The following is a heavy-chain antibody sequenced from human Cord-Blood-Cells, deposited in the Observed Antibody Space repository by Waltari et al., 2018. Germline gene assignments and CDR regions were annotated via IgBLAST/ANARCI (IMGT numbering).Heavy chain of an antibody. J-gene: IGHJ3*02. CDR2: IKQDGSEK. CDR3: ARSPWGGAFDI. V-gene: IGHV3-7*01. CDR1: GFPFSTFW. Sequence: EVQLVESGGGLVQPGGSLRLSCTASGFPFSTFWISGVRQAPGKGLEWVANIKQDGSEKYYVDSVKGRFTISRDNAKNSLYLQMNSLRAEDTAVYYCARSPWGGAFDIWGQGTMVTVSS. D-gene: IGHD3-10*01.